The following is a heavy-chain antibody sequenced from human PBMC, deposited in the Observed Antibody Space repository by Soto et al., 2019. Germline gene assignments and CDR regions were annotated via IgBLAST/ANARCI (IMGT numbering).Heavy chain of an antibody. D-gene: IGHD1-20*01. CDR1: GGSVSTVSHY. V-gene: IGHV4-61*01. Sequence: SETLSLTCSVSGGSVSTVSHYWSWIRQPPGKGLEVIAYISYTGSTNYNPSLKSRVTISVDTSKNQFSLRLDSVTAADTALYYCARDRSDNFNFYDAFDXWGQGTLVTGS. J-gene: IGHJ3*02. CDR3: ARDRSDNFNFYDAFDX. CDR2: ISYTGST.